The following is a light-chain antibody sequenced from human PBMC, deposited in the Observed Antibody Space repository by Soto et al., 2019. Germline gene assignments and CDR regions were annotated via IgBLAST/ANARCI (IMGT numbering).Light chain of an antibody. CDR1: QSVRSS. CDR2: DAS. Sequence: DIVLTQSPATLSLSPGEGATLSCRASQSVRSSLAWYQQKPGQAPRLLIYDASNRATGIPARFSGSGSGTDFTLTISSLEPEDFAVYHCQQRDTWPPGATFGQGTRLEIK. V-gene: IGKV3-11*01. J-gene: IGKJ5*01. CDR3: QQRDTWPPGAT.